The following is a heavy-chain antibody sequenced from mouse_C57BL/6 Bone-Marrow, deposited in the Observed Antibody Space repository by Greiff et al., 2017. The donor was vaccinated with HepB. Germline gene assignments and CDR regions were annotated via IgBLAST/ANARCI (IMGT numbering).Heavy chain of an antibody. CDR1: GFTFSDFY. CDR2: SRNKANDYTT. CDR3: ARDRGWLRYFDV. J-gene: IGHJ1*03. V-gene: IGHV7-1*01. D-gene: IGHD2-3*01. Sequence: EVHLVESGGGLVQSGRSLRLSCATSGFTFSDFYMEWVRQAPGKGLEWIAASRNKANDYTTEYSASVKGRFIVSRDTSQSILDLQMNALRAEDTAIYYCARDRGWLRYFDVWGTGTTVTVSS.